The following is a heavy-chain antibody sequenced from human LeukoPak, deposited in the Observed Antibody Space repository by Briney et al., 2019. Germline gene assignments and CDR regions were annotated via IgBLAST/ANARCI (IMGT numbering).Heavy chain of an antibody. CDR2: IRYDGSNK. Sequence: GGSLRLSCAASGFTFSSYGMHWVRQAPGKGLEWVAFIRYDGSNKYYADSVKGRFTISRDNSKNTLYLQMNSLRAEDTAVYYCAQSASGIAAAGTGGYFDYWGQGTLVTVSS. J-gene: IGHJ4*02. V-gene: IGHV3-30*02. D-gene: IGHD6-13*01. CDR1: GFTFSSYG. CDR3: AQSASGIAAAGTGGYFDY.